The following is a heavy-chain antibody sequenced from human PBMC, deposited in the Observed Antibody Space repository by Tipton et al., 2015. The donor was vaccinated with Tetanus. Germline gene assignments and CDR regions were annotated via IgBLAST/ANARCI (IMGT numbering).Heavy chain of an antibody. V-gene: IGHV4-4*07. CDR2: VYPTGDT. Sequence: LRLSCTVSGGPIHSFYWTWLRQPSGKPLEWIGRVYPTGDTKYNPALLSRVTMSVDMSRNQVSLRLISVTSADTATYYCARERSLEWLGPVDSWGQGTLVAVSS. CDR1: GGPIHSFY. D-gene: IGHD3-3*01. CDR3: ARERSLEWLGPVDS. J-gene: IGHJ4*02.